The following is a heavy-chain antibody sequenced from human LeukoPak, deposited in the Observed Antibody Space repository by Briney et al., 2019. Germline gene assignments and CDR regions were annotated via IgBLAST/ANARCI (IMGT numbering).Heavy chain of an antibody. D-gene: IGHD3-10*01. CDR1: GVSISSGGYY. J-gene: IGHJ4*02. V-gene: IGHV4-31*03. Sequence: SQTLSLTCTVSGVSISSGGYYWSRIRQHPGKGLEWIGYMYYSGSTYYTPSLKSRVSISVDTPINHLSLKLSPVTAADMALYYWARVPPAAYYGSTNYFDYCGQGTLVTVSS. CDR3: ARVPPAAYYGSTNYFDY. CDR2: MYYSGST.